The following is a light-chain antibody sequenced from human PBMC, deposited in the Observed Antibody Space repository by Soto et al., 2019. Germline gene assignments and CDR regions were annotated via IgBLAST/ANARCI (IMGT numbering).Light chain of an antibody. CDR3: QQHDILPIT. CDR1: QSVPSKY. Sequence: EIVLTQSPGTLSLSPGERATLSCRASQSVPSKYLAWYQQNPGQAPRLLIYGASNRATGIPDKFSGSGSGTDFTLTISRLEPEDFALYYCQQHDILPITFGQGTRLEIK. V-gene: IGKV3-20*01. J-gene: IGKJ5*01. CDR2: GAS.